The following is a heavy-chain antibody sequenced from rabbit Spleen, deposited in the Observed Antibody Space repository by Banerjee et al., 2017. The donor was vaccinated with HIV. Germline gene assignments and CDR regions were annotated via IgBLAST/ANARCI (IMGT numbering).Heavy chain of an antibody. V-gene: IGHV1S40*01. J-gene: IGHJ4*01. CDR2: IYGGSSGST. Sequence: QSLEESGGDLVKPGASLTLTCTASGFSFSSSHYMCWVRQAPGKGLEWIACIYGGSSGSTYYASWAKGRFTISKTSSTTVTLQMTSLTAADTATYFCVRADINNDMIDLWGPGTLVTVS. CDR3: VRADINNDMIDL. CDR1: GFSFSSSHY. D-gene: IGHD5-1*01.